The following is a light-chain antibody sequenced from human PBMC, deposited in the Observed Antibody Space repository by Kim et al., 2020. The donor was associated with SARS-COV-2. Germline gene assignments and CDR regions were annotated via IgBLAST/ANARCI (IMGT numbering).Light chain of an antibody. V-gene: IGKV1-5*03. Sequence: SASVGDRVTLTCRASQSFTRWLAWYQQKPGKAPKLLIYGTSTLQSGVPSRFSGSGSGTQFTLTINSLQADDFATYYCQQYNTYPSFGEGTKVDIK. CDR1: QSFTRW. CDR2: GTS. CDR3: QQYNTYPS. J-gene: IGKJ1*01.